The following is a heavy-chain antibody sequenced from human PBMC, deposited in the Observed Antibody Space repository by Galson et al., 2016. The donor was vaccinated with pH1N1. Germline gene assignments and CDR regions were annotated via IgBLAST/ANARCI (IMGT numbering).Heavy chain of an antibody. CDR2: ILPILGIA. CDR3: ARSAAAVGNAFDM. V-gene: IGHV1-69*02. Sequence: SVKVSCKASGGTFSSYTINWVRQAPGQGLEWMGRILPILGIANYAQKFQGRVTITADKFTSTAYMEVISLRSDDKAVYYCARSAAAVGNAFDMWGQGTKVTVSS. J-gene: IGHJ3*02. D-gene: IGHD6-13*01. CDR1: GGTFSSYT.